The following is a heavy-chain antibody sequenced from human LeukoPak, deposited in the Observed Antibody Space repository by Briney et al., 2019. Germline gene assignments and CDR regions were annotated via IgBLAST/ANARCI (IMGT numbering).Heavy chain of an antibody. J-gene: IGHJ4*02. D-gene: IGHD6-13*01. V-gene: IGHV1-18*01. CDR1: GYTFTSYG. CDR2: ISAYNGNT. Sequence: GASVKVSCKASGYTFTSYGISWVRQAPGQGLEWMGWISAYNGNTNYAQKLQGRVTMTTDTSTSTAYMELRSLRSDDTAVYYCARDSSSWEVGYFDYWGQGTLVTVSS. CDR3: ARDSSSWEVGYFDY.